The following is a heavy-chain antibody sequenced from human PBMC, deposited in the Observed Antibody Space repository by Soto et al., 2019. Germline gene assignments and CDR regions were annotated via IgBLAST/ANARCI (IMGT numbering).Heavy chain of an antibody. Sequence: EVQLVESGGGLVQPGGSLRLSCAASGFTFSSYNMHWVRQAPGKGLERVSHIRGSSGTTYACSVKGRFTISRDNAENTLYLQMNSLRDEDTAVYYCARDGGDYGNHDYGGQGTLVSVSS. CDR1: GFTFSSYN. J-gene: IGHJ4*02. CDR2: IRGSSGTT. CDR3: ARDGGDYGNHDY. V-gene: IGHV3-48*02. D-gene: IGHD3-16*01.